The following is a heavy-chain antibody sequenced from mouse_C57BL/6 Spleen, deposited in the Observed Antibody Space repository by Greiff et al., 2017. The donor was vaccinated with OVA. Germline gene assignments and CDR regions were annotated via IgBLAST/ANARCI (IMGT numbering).Heavy chain of an antibody. CDR1: GYSITSGYY. D-gene: IGHD2-1*01. Sequence: EVKLVESGPGLVKPSQSLSLTCSVTGYSITSGYYWNWIRQFPGNKLEWMGYISYDGSNNYNPSLKNRISITRDTSKNQFFLKLNSVTTEDTATYYCASYGNYFDYWGQGTTLTVSS. CDR2: ISYDGSN. CDR3: ASYGNYFDY. J-gene: IGHJ2*01. V-gene: IGHV3-6*01.